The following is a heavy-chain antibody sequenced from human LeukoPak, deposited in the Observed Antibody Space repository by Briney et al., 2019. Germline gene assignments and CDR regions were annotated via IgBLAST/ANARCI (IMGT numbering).Heavy chain of an antibody. CDR2: ISWNSGSI. J-gene: IGHJ6*02. CDR3: AKDLTVAGIYYYYGMDV. D-gene: IGHD6-19*01. CDR1: GFTFDDYA. Sequence: PGGSLRLSCAASGFTFDDYAMHWVRQAPGKGLEWVSGISWNSGSIGYADSVKGRFTISRDNAKNSLYLQTNSLRAEDTALYYCAKDLTVAGIYYYYGMDVWGQGTTVTVSS. V-gene: IGHV3-9*01.